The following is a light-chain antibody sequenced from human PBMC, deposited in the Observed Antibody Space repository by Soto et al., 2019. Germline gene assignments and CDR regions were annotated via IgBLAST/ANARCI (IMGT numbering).Light chain of an antibody. CDR1: QSVRSN. CDR3: QQRSNWPGT. J-gene: IGKJ1*01. CDR2: DAS. Sequence: EIVMTQSPVTLSVSPGERATLSCRASQSVRSNLAWYQQKPGQAPSLLIYDASNKATGIPARFSGSGSGTDFTLTISSLDPKDFAVYYCQQRSNWPGTFGQGTKVDIK. V-gene: IGKV3-11*01.